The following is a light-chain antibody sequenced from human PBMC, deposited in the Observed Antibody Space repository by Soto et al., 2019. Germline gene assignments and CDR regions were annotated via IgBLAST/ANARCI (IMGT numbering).Light chain of an antibody. CDR2: DVT. V-gene: IGLV2-14*03. CDR3: SSYTSSNTLGV. CDR1: SSDVGGYDY. Sequence: SVLTQPASVSGSPGQSITISCTGTSSDVGGYDYVSWYQQHPGKAPKLMIYDVTNRPSGVSNRFSGSKSGNTASLTISGLQAEDEADYYCSSYTSSNTLGVFGTGTQLPS. J-gene: IGLJ1*01.